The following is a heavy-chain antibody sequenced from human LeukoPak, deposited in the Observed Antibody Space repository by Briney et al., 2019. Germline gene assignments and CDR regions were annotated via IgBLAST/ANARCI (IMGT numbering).Heavy chain of an antibody. D-gene: IGHD3-16*02. J-gene: IGHJ4*02. Sequence: GGSLRLSCAASGFTFSNYEMIWVRQTPGKGLECISYISSSGTTIYYADSVKGRFTISRDNAKNSLYLQMNSLRAEDTAVYYCASPMYDYVWGSYRLWGQGTLVTVSS. CDR2: ISSSGTTI. CDR3: ASPMYDYVWGSYRL. V-gene: IGHV3-48*03. CDR1: GFTFSNYE.